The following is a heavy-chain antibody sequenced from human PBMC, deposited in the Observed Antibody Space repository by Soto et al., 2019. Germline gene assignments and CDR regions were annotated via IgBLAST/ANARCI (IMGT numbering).Heavy chain of an antibody. CDR3: ARVLAAAGYFDY. CDR1: GGSISSGGYY. CDR2: IYYSGST. J-gene: IGHJ4*02. Sequence: SETLSLTCTVSGGSISSGGYYWSWIRQHPGKGLEWIGYIYYSGSTYYNLSLKSRVTISVDTSKNQFSLKLSSVTAADTAVYYCARVLAAAGYFDYWGQGTLVTVSS. V-gene: IGHV4-31*03. D-gene: IGHD6-13*01.